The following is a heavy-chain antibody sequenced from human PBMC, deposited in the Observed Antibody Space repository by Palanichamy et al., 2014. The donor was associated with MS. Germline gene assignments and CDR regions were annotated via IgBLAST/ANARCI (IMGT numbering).Heavy chain of an antibody. CDR2: ISSSDTSI. CDR3: ARDRATLMIFDY. D-gene: IGHD3-16*01. CDR1: GFIFSNYG. J-gene: IGHJ4*02. V-gene: IGHV3-21*02. Sequence: EVQLVESGGGLVKPGGSLRPSCAASGFIFSNYGMNWVRQAPGKGLEWVSFISSSDTSIYYADSVKGRFTISRDNTKNSLYLQMNSLRAEDTAVYYCARDRATLMIFDYWGQGALVTVSS.